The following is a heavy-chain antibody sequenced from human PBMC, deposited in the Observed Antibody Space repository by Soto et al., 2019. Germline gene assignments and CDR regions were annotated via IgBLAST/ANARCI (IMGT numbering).Heavy chain of an antibody. CDR3: ARGGGVTTTGDDY. V-gene: IGHV4-30-2*01. CDR2: IYHSGST. D-gene: IGHD4-4*01. Sequence: QLQLQESGSGLVKPSQTLSLTCAVSGGSINTATHSWSWIRQPPGKGLEWIGYIYHSGSTYYNPYVKSRVTISIDQANNHSSLRLSAVTAADTAVYYCARGGGVTTTGDDYWGQGILVTVSS. CDR1: GGSINTATHS. J-gene: IGHJ4*02.